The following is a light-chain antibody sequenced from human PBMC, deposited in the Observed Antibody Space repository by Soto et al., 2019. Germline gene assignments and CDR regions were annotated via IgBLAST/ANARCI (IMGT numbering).Light chain of an antibody. CDR2: EVS. CDR3: CSYAGSSTFHYV. Sequence: QSALTQPASESGSPGQSITISCTGTSSDVGSYNLVSWYQQHPGKAPKLMIYEVSKRPSGVSNRFSGSKSGNTASLTISGLQAEDEADYYCCSYAGSSTFHYVFGTGTQLTVL. V-gene: IGLV2-23*02. CDR1: SSDVGSYNL. J-gene: IGLJ1*01.